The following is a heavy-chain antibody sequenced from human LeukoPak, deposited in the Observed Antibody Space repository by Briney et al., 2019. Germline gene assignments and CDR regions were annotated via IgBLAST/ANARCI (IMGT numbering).Heavy chain of an antibody. CDR2: INPNSGGT. D-gene: IGHD3-16*02. V-gene: IGHV1-2*02. J-gene: IGHJ4*02. CDR1: GYTFTGYY. Sequence: ASVKVSCKASGYTFTGYYMHWVRQAPGQGLEWMGWINPNSGGTNYAQKFQGRVTMTRDTSISTAYMELSRLRSDGTAVYYCARALSGLRLGELSLLGYWGQGTLVTVSS. CDR3: ARALSGLRLGELSLLGY.